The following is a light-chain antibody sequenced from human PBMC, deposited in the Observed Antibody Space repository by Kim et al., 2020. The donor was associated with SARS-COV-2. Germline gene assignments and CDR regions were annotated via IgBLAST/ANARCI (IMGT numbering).Light chain of an antibody. CDR1: HGISRY. Sequence: ASVGDRVTITCRASHGISRYLNWYQHKPGAAPKLLIYAASTLKNGVPSRFSGSGFGTVFTLTISSLRPEDFATYYCQQSYSSLFTFGPGTKVDIK. CDR2: AAS. J-gene: IGKJ3*01. V-gene: IGKV1-39*01. CDR3: QQSYSSLFT.